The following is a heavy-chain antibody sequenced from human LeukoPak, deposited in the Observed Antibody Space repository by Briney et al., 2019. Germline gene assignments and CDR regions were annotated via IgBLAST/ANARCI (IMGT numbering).Heavy chain of an antibody. V-gene: IGHV4-39*07. CDR1: GGSISSSSYY. J-gene: IGHJ5*02. D-gene: IGHD3-10*01. CDR3: AREGMGYAMVRGVTENWFDP. Sequence: SETLSLTCTVSGGSISSSSYYWGWIRQPPGKGLEWIGSIYYSGSTYYNPSLKSRVTISVDTSKNQFSLKLSSVTAADTAVYYCAREGMGYAMVRGVTENWFDPWGQGTLVTVSS. CDR2: IYYSGST.